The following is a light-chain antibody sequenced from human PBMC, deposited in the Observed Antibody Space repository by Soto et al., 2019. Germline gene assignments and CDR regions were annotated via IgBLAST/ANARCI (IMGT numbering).Light chain of an antibody. CDR1: SSNIGSNI. V-gene: IGLV1-44*01. CDR2: SDN. J-gene: IGLJ3*02. Sequence: QSVLTQPPSASGTPGQRVTISCSGSSSNIGSNIVNWYQQLPGTAPKLLIYSDNQRPSGVPDRFSGSKSGTSASLAISGLQSEDEADYYCAAWDDSRGVFGGGTKVTVL. CDR3: AAWDDSRGV.